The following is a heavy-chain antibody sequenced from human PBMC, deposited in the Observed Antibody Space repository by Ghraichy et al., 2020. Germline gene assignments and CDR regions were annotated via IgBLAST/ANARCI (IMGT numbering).Heavy chain of an antibody. CDR1: GGSIGSSSYF. CDR3: ASHGWSWGHSYLRTWIDS. CDR2: IYYSGNT. D-gene: IGHD3-3*01. V-gene: IGHV4-39*01. J-gene: IGHJ5*01. Sequence: SETLSLTCTVSGGSIGSSSYFWGWIRQPPGKGLEWIGSIYYSGNTYYNPSVKSRVTISGYTSKNQFSLRLSSVTAADTAVYYCASHGWSWGHSYLRTWIDSWGQGTLVTVSS.